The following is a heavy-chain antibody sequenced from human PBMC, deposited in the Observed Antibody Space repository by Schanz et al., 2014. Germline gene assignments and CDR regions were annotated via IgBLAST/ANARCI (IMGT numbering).Heavy chain of an antibody. CDR3: ARGTDWNLHY. CDR1: GFTLSNSD. CDR2: IGYLGDT. D-gene: IGHD1-1*01. V-gene: IGHV3-13*01. Sequence: EVQLVESGGGLVQPGGSLRLSCAASGFTLSNSDMHWVRQGTGKGLEWVSTIGYLGDTYYPDSVKGRFTVSKDSGQNSLYLHMNSQRAADAAVYYCARGTDWNLHYWGQGALVTVSS. J-gene: IGHJ4*02.